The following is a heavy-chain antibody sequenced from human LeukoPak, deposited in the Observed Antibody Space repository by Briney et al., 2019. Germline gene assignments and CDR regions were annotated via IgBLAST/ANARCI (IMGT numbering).Heavy chain of an antibody. V-gene: IGHV4-34*01. D-gene: IGHD5-18*01. CDR1: GGSFSGYY. CDR2: INHSGST. Sequence: KPSETLSLTCAVYGGSFSGYYWSWIRQPPGKGLEWIGEINHSGSTNYNPSLKSRVTISVDTSKNQFSLKLSSVTAADTAVYYCARVVSGYSYALDYWGQGTLVTVSS. CDR3: ARVVSGYSYALDY. J-gene: IGHJ4*02.